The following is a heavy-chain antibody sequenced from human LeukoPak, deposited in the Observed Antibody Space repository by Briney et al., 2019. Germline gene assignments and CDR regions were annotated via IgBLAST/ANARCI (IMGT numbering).Heavy chain of an antibody. CDR2: ISSSGSTI. CDR3: ARSLTDYDILTGYVSQDAFDI. V-gene: IGHV3-48*03. D-gene: IGHD3-9*01. Sequence: GGSLRLSCAASGFTFSSYEMNWVRQAPGKGLEWVSYISSSGSTIYYADSVKGRFTISRDNAKNSLYLQMNSLRAEDTAVYYCARSLTDYDILTGYVSQDAFDIWGQGTMVTVSS. J-gene: IGHJ3*02. CDR1: GFTFSSYE.